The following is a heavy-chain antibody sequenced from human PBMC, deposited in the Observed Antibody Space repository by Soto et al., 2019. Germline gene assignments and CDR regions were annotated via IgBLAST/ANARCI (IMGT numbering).Heavy chain of an antibody. CDR1: GFTFSSYG. Sequence: QVQLVESGGGVVQPGRSLRLSCAASGFTFSSYGMHWVRQAPGKGLEWVAVISYDGSNKYYADSVKGRFTISRDNSKNTLYLQMNSLRAEDTAVYYCAKDEKYSYGGVFDYWGQGTLVTVSS. CDR2: ISYDGSNK. CDR3: AKDEKYSYGGVFDY. J-gene: IGHJ4*02. D-gene: IGHD5-18*01. V-gene: IGHV3-30*18.